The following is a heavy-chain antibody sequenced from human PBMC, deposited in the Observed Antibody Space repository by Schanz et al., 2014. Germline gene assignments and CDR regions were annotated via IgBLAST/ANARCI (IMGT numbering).Heavy chain of an antibody. CDR3: VRDILHRVYDSGSP. D-gene: IGHD3-10*01. CDR2: ITYNGGTI. J-gene: IGHJ5*02. Sequence: QVQLVESGGGLVKPGGSLRLSCAASGFTFSDYYMSWIRQAPGKGLEWVSYITYNGGTIYYADSVKGRFTISRDNAKNSLFLHMNSLRAEDTAVYYCVRDILHRVYDSGSPWGQGTLVTVSS. CDR1: GFTFSDYY. V-gene: IGHV3-11*04.